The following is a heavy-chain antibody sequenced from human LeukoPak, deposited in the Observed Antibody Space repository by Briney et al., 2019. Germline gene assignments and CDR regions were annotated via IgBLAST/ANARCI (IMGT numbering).Heavy chain of an antibody. CDR1: GYPFTNHG. CDR2: INANSGDT. J-gene: IGHJ6*02. Sequence: ASVKVSCKTSGYPFTNHGVSWVRQAPGQGLEWMGWINANSGDTNNAQRFQGRLTMTTDTSTTTAYMELRSLSSDDTAVYYCARRRDTEWYNWNDGDYYYYYGMDVWGQGTTVTVSS. D-gene: IGHD1-1*01. V-gene: IGHV1-18*01. CDR3: ARRRDTEWYNWNDGDYYYYYGMDV.